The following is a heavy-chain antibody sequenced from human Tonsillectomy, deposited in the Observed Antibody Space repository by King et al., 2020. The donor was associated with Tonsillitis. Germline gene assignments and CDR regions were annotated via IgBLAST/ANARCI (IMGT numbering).Heavy chain of an antibody. CDR3: ARQRYCNGGACFGNVFDI. D-gene: IGHD2-15*01. CDR2: IDPSDSYT. V-gene: IGHV5-10-1*03. CDR1: GYIFTSYW. J-gene: IGHJ3*02. Sequence: EVQLVESGAEVKKAGESLRISCKGSGYIFTSYWISWVRQMPGKGLEWMGRIDPSDSYTNYSPSFQGHVTISADKSISTASLQWSSLKASDTAMYYCARQRYCNGGACFGNVFDIWGQGTMVTVSS.